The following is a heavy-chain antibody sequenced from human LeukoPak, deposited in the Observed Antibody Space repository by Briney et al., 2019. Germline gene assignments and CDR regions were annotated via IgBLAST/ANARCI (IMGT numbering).Heavy chain of an antibody. V-gene: IGHV3-33*01. CDR1: GFSFSDFG. D-gene: IGHD2-2*03. CDR2: LSPHANYE. Sequence: PGGSLRPSCAASGFSFSDFGIHWVRQAPGKGLEWVAVLSPHANYEYYADSVQGRFAISRDDSKNTVYLQMNSLRDEETAVYYCARDWIDRSLDYWGLGTLVTVSS. CDR3: ARDWIDRSLDY. J-gene: IGHJ4*02.